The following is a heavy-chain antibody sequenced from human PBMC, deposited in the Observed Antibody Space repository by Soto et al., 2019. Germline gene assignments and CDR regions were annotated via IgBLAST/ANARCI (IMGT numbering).Heavy chain of an antibody. D-gene: IGHD1-26*01. CDR1: GGSISSYY. Sequence: PSETLSLTCTVSGGSISSYYWIWIRQPAGKGLEWIGHVSYRGSTHYNPSLRSRATISVDASKNQFSLKLRSVTAADTAVYYCVRGDAEVWEVKYWGQGILVTVSS. CDR3: VRGDAEVWEVKY. CDR2: VSYRGST. J-gene: IGHJ4*02. V-gene: IGHV4-59*01.